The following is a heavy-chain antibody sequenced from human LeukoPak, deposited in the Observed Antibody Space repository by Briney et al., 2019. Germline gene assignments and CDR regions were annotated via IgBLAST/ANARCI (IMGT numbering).Heavy chain of an antibody. CDR3: AKEYCGGRCYEDYFDY. CDR2: ISYDGGAK. J-gene: IGHJ4*02. V-gene: IGHV3-30*18. CDR1: GFTFSSHG. Sequence: PGGSLRLSCAASGFTFSSHGMHWVRQAPGKGLEWVAVISYDGGAKYYADSVKGRFTISRDNSKNTLSLQMNSLRAEDTAVYYCAKEYCGGRCYEDYFDYWGQGTLVTVSS. D-gene: IGHD2-15*01.